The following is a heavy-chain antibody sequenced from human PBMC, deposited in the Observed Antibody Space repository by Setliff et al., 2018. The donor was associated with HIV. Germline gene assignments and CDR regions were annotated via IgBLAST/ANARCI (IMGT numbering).Heavy chain of an antibody. D-gene: IGHD1-26*01. V-gene: IGHV3-30*03. Sequence: GGSLRLSCAASGFTFSNAWMSWVRQAPGKGLEWVAVMSTGGGIKICADSVKGRFTISRDNSRNTLFLQMNNLRPEDTATYYCVRDPIEGSPDYFDYWGQGALVTVSS. CDR3: VRDPIEGSPDYFDY. J-gene: IGHJ4*02. CDR2: MSTGGGIK. CDR1: GFTFSNAW.